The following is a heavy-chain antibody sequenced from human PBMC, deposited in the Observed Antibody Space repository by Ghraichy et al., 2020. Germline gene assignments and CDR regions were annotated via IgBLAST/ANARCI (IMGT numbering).Heavy chain of an antibody. D-gene: IGHD6-19*01. CDR1: GFTFSSYS. V-gene: IGHV3-48*02. Sequence: GESLNISCAASGFTFSSYSMNWVRQAPGKGLEWVSYISSSSSTIYYADSVKGRFTISRDNAKNSLYLQMNSLRDEDTAVYYCARVYSSGWMGFGYWGQGTLVTVSS. J-gene: IGHJ4*02. CDR3: ARVYSSGWMGFGY. CDR2: ISSSSSTI.